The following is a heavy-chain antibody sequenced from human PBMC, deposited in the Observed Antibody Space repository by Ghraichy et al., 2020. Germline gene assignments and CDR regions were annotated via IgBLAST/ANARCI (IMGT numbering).Heavy chain of an antibody. J-gene: IGHJ5*02. CDR1: GGSISSGGYS. V-gene: IGHV4-30-2*01. CDR3: ARSKSRGYCSSTSCQNTLLLGPTWFDP. D-gene: IGHD2-2*01. Sequence: SETLSLTCAVSGGSISSGGYSWSWIRQPPGKGLEWIGYIYHSGSTYYNPSLKSRVTISVDRSKNQFSLKLSSVTAADTAVYYCARSKSRGYCSSTSCQNTLLLGPTWFDPWGQGTLVTVSS. CDR2: IYHSGST.